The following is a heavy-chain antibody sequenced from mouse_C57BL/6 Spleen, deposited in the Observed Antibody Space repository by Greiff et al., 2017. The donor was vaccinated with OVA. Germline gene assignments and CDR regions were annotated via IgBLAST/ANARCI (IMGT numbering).Heavy chain of an antibody. Sequence: QVQLKESGPELVKPGASVKLSCKASGYTFTSYDINWVKQRPGQGLEWIGWIYPRDGSTKYNEKFKGKATLTVDTSSSTAYMELHSLTSEDSAVYFCARRGYGSYWYFDVWGTGTTVTVSS. CDR3: ARRGYGSYWYFDV. CDR1: GYTFTSYD. D-gene: IGHD1-1*01. J-gene: IGHJ1*03. V-gene: IGHV1-85*01. CDR2: IYPRDGST.